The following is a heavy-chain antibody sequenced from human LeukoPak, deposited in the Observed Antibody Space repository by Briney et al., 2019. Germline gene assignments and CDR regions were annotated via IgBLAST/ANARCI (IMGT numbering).Heavy chain of an antibody. CDR1: GGSVSNYY. V-gene: IGHV4-59*02. CDR3: ARDRRGYQDNWFDP. CDR2: IYYSGST. D-gene: IGHD2-15*01. J-gene: IGHJ5*02. Sequence: NPSETLSLTCSVSGGSVSNYYWSWIRQPPGKGLEWIGYIYYSGSTNYNPSLKSRVTISVDTSKNQFSLKLSSVTAADTAVYYCARDRRGYQDNWFDPWGQGTLVTVSS.